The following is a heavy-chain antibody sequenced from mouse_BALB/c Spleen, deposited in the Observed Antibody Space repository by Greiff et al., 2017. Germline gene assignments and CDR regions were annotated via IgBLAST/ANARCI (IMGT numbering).Heavy chain of an antibody. CDR2: INSNGGST. D-gene: IGHD1-1*01. CDR1: GFTFSSYG. V-gene: IGHV5-6-3*01. Sequence: EVKLMESGGGLVQPGGSLKLSCAASGFTFSSYGMSWVRQTPDKRLELVATINSNGGSTYYPDSVKGRFTISRDNAKNTLYLQMSSLKSEDTAMYYCARGPPHYYGSSYGYFDVWGAGTTVTVSS. J-gene: IGHJ1*01. CDR3: ARGPPHYYGSSYGYFDV.